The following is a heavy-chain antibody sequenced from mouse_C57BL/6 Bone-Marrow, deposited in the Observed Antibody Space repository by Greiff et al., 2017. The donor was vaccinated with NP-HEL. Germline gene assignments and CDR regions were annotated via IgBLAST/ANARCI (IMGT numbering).Heavy chain of an antibody. Sequence: VQLQQPGTELVKPGASVKLSCKASGYTFTSYWMHWVKQRPGQGLEWIGNINPSNGGTNYNEKFKSKATLTVDKSSSTAYMQLSSLTSEDSAVYYCARSNYYYGSSNWYFDVWGTGTTVTVSS. CDR3: ARSNYYYGSSNWYFDV. D-gene: IGHD1-1*01. V-gene: IGHV1-53*01. J-gene: IGHJ1*03. CDR1: GYTFTSYW. CDR2: INPSNGGT.